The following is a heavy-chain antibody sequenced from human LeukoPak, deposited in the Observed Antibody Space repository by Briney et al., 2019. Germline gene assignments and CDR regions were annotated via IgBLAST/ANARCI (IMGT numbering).Heavy chain of an antibody. CDR2: IKQDGSEK. D-gene: IGHD6-13*01. V-gene: IGHV3-7*04. J-gene: IGHJ5*02. CDR3: ARVAAAVPDQ. CDR1: GFTFTTYW. Sequence: PGGSLRHSCAASGFTFTTYWMSWVRQAPGKGLEWVANIKQDGSEKYYMDSVKGRFTISRDNAKNSLYLQMSSLRAEDTAVYYCARVAAAVPDQWGQGTLVTVSS.